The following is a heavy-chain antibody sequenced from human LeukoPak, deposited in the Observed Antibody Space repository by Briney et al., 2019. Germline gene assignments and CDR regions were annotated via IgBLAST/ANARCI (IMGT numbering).Heavy chain of an antibody. CDR2: INHSGST. Sequence: PSETLSLTCAVYGGSFSGYYWSWIRQPPGKGLEWIGEINHSGSTNYNPSLKSRVTISVDTSKNQFSLKLSSVTAADTAAYYCAIRSTTVTRNSRFQFDYWGQGTLVTVSS. CDR3: AIRSTTVTRNSRFQFDY. V-gene: IGHV4-34*01. CDR1: GGSFSGYY. D-gene: IGHD4-17*01. J-gene: IGHJ4*02.